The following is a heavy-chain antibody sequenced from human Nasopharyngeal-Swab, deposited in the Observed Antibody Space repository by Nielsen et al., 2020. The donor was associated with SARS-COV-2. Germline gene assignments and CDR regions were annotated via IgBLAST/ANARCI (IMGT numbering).Heavy chain of an antibody. CDR1: GYTFNSYG. CDR2: ISAYNGNT. J-gene: IGHJ5*02. Sequence: ASVKVSCKASGYTFNSYGISWVRQAPGQGLEWMGWISAYNGNTNYAQKLQGRVTMTTDTSTSTAYMELRSLRSDDTAVYYCARDSRTKSHYSGNPFARFDPWGQGTLVTVSS. CDR3: ARDSRTKSHYSGNPFARFDP. D-gene: IGHD1-26*01. V-gene: IGHV1-18*01.